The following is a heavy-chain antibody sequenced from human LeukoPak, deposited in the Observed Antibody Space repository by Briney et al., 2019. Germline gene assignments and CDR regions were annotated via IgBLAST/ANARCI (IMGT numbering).Heavy chain of an antibody. D-gene: IGHD6-13*01. CDR1: GGSISSSNW. Sequence: SESLSLTCAVSGGSISSSNWWSWVRQPPGKGREGIGEIYHSGSTNYNPSLKSRVTISVDKSKNQFSLKLSSVTAADTAVYYCARVGGYIAAGRVAFDIWGQGTMVTVSS. CDR2: IYHSGST. J-gene: IGHJ3*02. V-gene: IGHV4-4*02. CDR3: ARVGGYIAAGRVAFDI.